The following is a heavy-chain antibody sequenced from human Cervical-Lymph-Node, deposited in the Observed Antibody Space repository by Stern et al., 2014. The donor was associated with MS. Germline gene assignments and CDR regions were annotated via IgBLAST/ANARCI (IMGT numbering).Heavy chain of an antibody. CDR1: GYIFISHY. CDR2: INPSGGST. Sequence: QVQLVQSGAEVKKPGASVKVSCKASGYIFISHYIHWVRQAPGQGLEWMGFINPSGGSTIYAQTFQGRVTMTRDMSTNTVSMELSSLKFEDTAFYYCARGYSVDWFDPWGQGTLVTVSS. CDR3: ARGYSVDWFDP. V-gene: IGHV1-46*01. D-gene: IGHD4-11*01. J-gene: IGHJ5*02.